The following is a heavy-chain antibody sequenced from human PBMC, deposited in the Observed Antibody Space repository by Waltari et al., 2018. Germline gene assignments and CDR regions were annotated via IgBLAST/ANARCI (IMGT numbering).Heavy chain of an antibody. Sequence: QVQLQESGPGLVKPSETLSLTCAVSGYSLSSAHYLGWIRQPPGKGLEWIGSIYHSGSTYYNPSLKSRVTISVDTSKNQFSLKLSSVTAADTAVYYCARRLALGAFDIWGQGTMVTVSS. CDR2: IYHSGST. J-gene: IGHJ3*02. CDR3: ARRLALGAFDI. CDR1: GYSLSSAHY. V-gene: IGHV4-38-2*01. D-gene: IGHD3-16*01.